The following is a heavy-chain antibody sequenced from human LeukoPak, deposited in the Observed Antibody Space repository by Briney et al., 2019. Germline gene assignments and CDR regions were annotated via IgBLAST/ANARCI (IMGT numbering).Heavy chain of an antibody. CDR1: GFTFSTYS. CDR3: AKDRRVGATKGLGAFDK. D-gene: IGHD1-26*01. V-gene: IGHV3-21*04. Sequence: PGGSLRLSCAASGFTFSTYSMNWVRQAPGKGLEWVSSISSSSSSIYYADSVKGRFTVSRDNAKNSLYLQMNSLRDEDTAVYYCAKDRRVGATKGLGAFDKWGQGTMVIVSS. CDR2: ISSSSSSI. J-gene: IGHJ3*02.